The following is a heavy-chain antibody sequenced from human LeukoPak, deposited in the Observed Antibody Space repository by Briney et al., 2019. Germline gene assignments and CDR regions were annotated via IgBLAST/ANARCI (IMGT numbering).Heavy chain of an antibody. CDR3: AKVPSPHLNYYDTSGYHFAY. J-gene: IGHJ4*02. CDR1: AFTFSTYW. Sequence: GGSLRLSCAASAFTFSTYWLTWVRQAPGKGLEWVANIKQDGSDKHYVDSVKGRFTISRDNAQRSVYLQMNSLRAEDMAVYYCAKVPSPHLNYYDTSGYHFAYWGQGTLVTVSS. CDR2: IKQDGSDK. V-gene: IGHV3-7*03. D-gene: IGHD3-22*01.